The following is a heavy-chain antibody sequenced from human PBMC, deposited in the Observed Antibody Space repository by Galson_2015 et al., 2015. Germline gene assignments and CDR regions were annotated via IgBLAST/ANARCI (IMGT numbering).Heavy chain of an antibody. CDR3: ARGSLGLSGYDVFDY. Sequence: SLRLSCAASGFTFSSYGMHWVRQAPGKGLEWVAVIWYDGSNKYYADSVKGRFTISRDNSKNTLYLQMNSLRAEDTAVYYCARGSLGLSGYDVFDYWGQGTLVTVSS. J-gene: IGHJ4*02. D-gene: IGHD5-12*01. CDR1: GFTFSSYG. CDR2: IWYDGSNK. V-gene: IGHV3-33*01.